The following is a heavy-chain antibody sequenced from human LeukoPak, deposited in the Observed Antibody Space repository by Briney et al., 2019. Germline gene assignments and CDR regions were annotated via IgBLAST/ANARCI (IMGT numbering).Heavy chain of an antibody. J-gene: IGHJ4*02. V-gene: IGHV4-4*07. CDR2: IYTSGST. Sequence: PSENLSLNCSVSGGSISSYYWSWIRQPAGKGLEWIGRIYTSGSTYYNPSLKSRVITSVDTSNNQFSLQLSSVTAADTAVYYCARDSPYSSSWYPTAYFDYWGQGTLVTVSS. D-gene: IGHD6-13*01. CDR3: ARDSPYSSSWYPTAYFDY. CDR1: GGSISSYY.